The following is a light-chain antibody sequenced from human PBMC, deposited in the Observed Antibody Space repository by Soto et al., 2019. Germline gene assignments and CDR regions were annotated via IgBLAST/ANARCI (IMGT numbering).Light chain of an antibody. CDR1: STDVGEYNY. V-gene: IGLV2-8*01. J-gene: IGLJ1*01. CDR3: NSYTTLSNRV. CDR2: EVN. Sequence: QSVLTQPPSASGSPGQSVTIPCAGTSTDVGEYNYVSWYQQHPGKVPKLIIFEVNKRPSGVPDRFSGSKSGDTASLTVSGLQAEDEADYYCNSYTTLSNRVFGTGTKLTVL.